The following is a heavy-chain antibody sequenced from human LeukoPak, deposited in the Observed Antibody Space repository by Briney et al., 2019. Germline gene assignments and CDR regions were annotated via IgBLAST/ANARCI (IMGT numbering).Heavy chain of an antibody. J-gene: IGHJ4*02. V-gene: IGHV4-31*03. Sequence: SHTLSLTCTVSGGSISSTGYYWNWIRQHPGKGLEWIGYIYDSGSTYYNPSLKSRVSISVDTSKNQFSLKLSSVPAADTAVYYCARAPNGYDFGEPYYFDYWGQGTLVTVSS. D-gene: IGHD5-12*01. CDR3: ARAPNGYDFGEPYYFDY. CDR2: IYDSGST. CDR1: GGSISSTGYY.